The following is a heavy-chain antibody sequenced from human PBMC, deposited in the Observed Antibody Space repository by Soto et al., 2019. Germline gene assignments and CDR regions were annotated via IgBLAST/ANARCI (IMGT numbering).Heavy chain of an antibody. V-gene: IGHV3-43*01. D-gene: IGHD3-22*01. CDR1: GFPFDDYT. CDR3: AKARDAVVVITPFDY. Sequence: GVSLRLSCAASGFPFDDYTMHWVRQAPGKGLEWVYLIYWDGGSTYYADSVKGRFTISRDNSKNSLYLQMNSLRTEDTALYYCAKARDAVVVITPFDYCGQGTLVTVSS. J-gene: IGHJ4*02. CDR2: IYWDGGST.